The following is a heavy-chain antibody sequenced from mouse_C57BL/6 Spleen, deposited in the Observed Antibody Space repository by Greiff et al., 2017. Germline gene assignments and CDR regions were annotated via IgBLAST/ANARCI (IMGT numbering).Heavy chain of an antibody. J-gene: IGHJ2*01. V-gene: IGHV1-39*01. CDR3: ARGGGYYGSSYEGYFDD. CDR2: INPNYGTT. D-gene: IGHD1-1*01. Sequence: EVQLQESGPELVKPGASVKISCKASGYSFTDYNMNWVKQSNGKSLEWIGVINPNYGTTSYNQKFKGKATLTVDQSSSTAYMQLNSLTSEDSAVYYCARGGGYYGSSYEGYFDDWGQGTTLTVSS. CDR1: GYSFTDYN.